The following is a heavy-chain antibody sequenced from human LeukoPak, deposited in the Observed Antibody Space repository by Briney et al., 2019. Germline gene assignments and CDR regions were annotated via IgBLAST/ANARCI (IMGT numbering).Heavy chain of an antibody. D-gene: IGHD6-13*01. J-gene: IGHJ3*02. V-gene: IGHV4-59*01. Sequence: PSETLSLTCTCWGDSISPYYWGWIRQPPGKGLEWIGYLHYSGSTNYNPSLKSRVTISVDTSKNQFSLKLSSVTAADTAVYYCSRRSRAAAGGAFDIWGQGTRVTVSS. CDR1: GDSISPYY. CDR2: LHYSGST. CDR3: SRRSRAAAGGAFDI.